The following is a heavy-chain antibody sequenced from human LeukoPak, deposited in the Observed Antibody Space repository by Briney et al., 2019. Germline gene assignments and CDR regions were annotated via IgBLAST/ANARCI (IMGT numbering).Heavy chain of an antibody. CDR3: ASHSGDLRFLEWLLDY. D-gene: IGHD3-3*01. V-gene: IGHV4-38-2*01. CDR2: IYHSGST. Sequence: PSETLSLTCAVSGYSISSGYYWGWIRQPPGKGLEWIGSIYHSGSTYYNPSLKSRVTISVDTSKNQFSLKLSSVTAADTTVFYCASHSGDLRFLEWLLDYWGQGTLVTVSS. CDR1: GYSISSGYY. J-gene: IGHJ4*02.